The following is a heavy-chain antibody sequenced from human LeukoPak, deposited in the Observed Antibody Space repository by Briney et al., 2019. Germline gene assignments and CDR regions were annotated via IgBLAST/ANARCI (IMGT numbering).Heavy chain of an antibody. V-gene: IGHV3-48*01. D-gene: IGHD6-6*01. CDR1: ALTLSFYS. Sequence: PGGSLRLSCTSSALTLSFYSMNWVRQAPGKGLEWISHITVDLSIIDYADSVRGRFTISRDKAKNALYLQMNSLRAEDTAVYYCAKEERARPNWFDPWGQGTLVTVSS. J-gene: IGHJ5*02. CDR2: ITVDLSII. CDR3: AKEERARPNWFDP.